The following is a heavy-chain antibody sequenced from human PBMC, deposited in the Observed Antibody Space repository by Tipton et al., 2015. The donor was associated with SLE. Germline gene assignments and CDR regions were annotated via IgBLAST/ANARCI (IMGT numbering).Heavy chain of an antibody. CDR2: IIPIFGTA. CDR3: SVVPAAINAFDI. Sequence: VQSGAEVKKPGSSVKVSCKASGGTFSSYAISWVRQAPGQGLEWMGGIIPIFGTANYAQKFQGRVTITTDESTSTAYMELSSLRPEDTAVYYCSVVPAAINAFDIWGQGTMVTVSS. V-gene: IGHV1-69*05. CDR1: GGTFSSYA. D-gene: IGHD2-2*02. J-gene: IGHJ3*02.